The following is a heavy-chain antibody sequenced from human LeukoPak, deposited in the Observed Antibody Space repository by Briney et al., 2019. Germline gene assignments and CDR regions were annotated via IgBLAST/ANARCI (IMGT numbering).Heavy chain of an antibody. Sequence: GGSLRLSCAASGFTFSSYAMSWVRQAPGKGLEWVSAISGSGGITYYADSAKGRFTISRDNSKNTLYLQMNSLRAEDTAVYYCARGGYCSGGSCYIDYWGQGTLVTVSS. J-gene: IGHJ4*02. V-gene: IGHV3-23*01. CDR1: GFTFSSYA. D-gene: IGHD2-15*01. CDR3: ARGGYCSGGSCYIDY. CDR2: ISGSGGIT.